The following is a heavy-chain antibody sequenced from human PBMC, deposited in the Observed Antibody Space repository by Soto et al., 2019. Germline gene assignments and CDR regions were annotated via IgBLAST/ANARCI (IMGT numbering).Heavy chain of an antibody. Sequence: EVQLVESGGGLVQPGGSLRLSCAASGFTFSGYWMTWVRQAPGKGLEGVANISPDGSEEYYVDSVKGRFTISRDNAKNSVYLQMYSLRGEDTALYYCTRDLNHDTGPWGQGTQVTVSS. D-gene: IGHD2-8*02. J-gene: IGHJ5*02. CDR1: GFTFSGYW. CDR3: TRDLNHDTGP. V-gene: IGHV3-7*04. CDR2: ISPDGSEE.